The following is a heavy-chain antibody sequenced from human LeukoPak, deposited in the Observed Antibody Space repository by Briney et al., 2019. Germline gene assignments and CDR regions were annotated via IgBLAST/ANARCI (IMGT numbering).Heavy chain of an antibody. V-gene: IGHV3-23*01. CDR3: AKGRIVGATSFDY. Sequence: GGSLRLSCAASGFSVSNYDMSWVRQAPGKGLEWVSGISNDGGRTYYADSVKGRLTFSRDNSKNSLYLQMSSLRVEDTAVYYCAKGRIVGATSFDYWGQGSLVTVSS. CDR2: ISNDGGRT. J-gene: IGHJ4*02. CDR1: GFSVSNYD. D-gene: IGHD1-26*01.